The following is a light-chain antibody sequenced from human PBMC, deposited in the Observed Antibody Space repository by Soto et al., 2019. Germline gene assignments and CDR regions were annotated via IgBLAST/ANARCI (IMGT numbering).Light chain of an antibody. CDR3: QPYHNLGP. Sequence: EVVLTLSPDTLSLSPGGRATLSCRASQSVCSSSLAWYQQRPGQAPRLLIYRASTRATGTPARFSGSGSGTEFTLTITSLQSDEFALYYCQPYHNLGPFAQRTK. J-gene: IGKJ1*01. CDR2: RAS. V-gene: IGKV3D-7*01. CDR1: QSVCSSS.